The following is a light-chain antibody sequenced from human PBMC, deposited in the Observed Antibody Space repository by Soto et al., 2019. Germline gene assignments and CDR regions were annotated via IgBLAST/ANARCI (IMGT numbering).Light chain of an antibody. CDR2: DAS. Sequence: ASQMTQSPSSLSASVGDRVTITCQASQDIYNYLNWYQQKPGKPPKLLIYDASSLEGGVPSRFSGSGSGTEFTLTISSLQPDDFATYYCQQYYSYPWSFGQGTKVDIK. CDR1: QDIYNY. V-gene: IGKV1-13*02. J-gene: IGKJ1*01. CDR3: QQYYSYPWS.